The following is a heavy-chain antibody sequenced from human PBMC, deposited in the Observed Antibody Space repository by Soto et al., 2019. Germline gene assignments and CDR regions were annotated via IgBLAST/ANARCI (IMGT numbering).Heavy chain of an antibody. J-gene: IGHJ4*02. CDR1: GGSTSSSTYY. D-gene: IGHD3-22*01. CDR3: ARQRRYYSDSSGYPNY. CDR2: VYYTGST. Sequence: PAETLSLTCSVSGGSTSSSTYYWGWIRQPPGKGLEWIGSVYYTGSTFYNPSLKSRVTISVDTSKNQFSLRLSSVTAADTAVYYCARQRRYYSDSSGYPNYWGQGTLVTVSS. V-gene: IGHV4-39*01.